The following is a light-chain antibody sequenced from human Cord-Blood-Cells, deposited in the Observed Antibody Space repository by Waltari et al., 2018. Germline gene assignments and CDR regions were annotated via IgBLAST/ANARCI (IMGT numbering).Light chain of an antibody. CDR2: EGS. CDR1: HRDVGSHNL. Sequence: QSALTQPASVSGPPGQSIPIPCTRTHRDVGSHNLLSWYQQHPGKTPKLMLYEGSKRPLGVSNRFSGFKSGNTASLTISGLQAEDEADYYCCSYAGSSTYVFGTGTKVTVL. J-gene: IGLJ1*01. V-gene: IGLV2-23*01. CDR3: CSYAGSSTYV.